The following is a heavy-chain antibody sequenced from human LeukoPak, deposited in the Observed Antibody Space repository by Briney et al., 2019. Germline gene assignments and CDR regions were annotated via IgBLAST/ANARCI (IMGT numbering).Heavy chain of an antibody. D-gene: IGHD1-20*01. CDR1: GGSISSSSYY. CDR2: IYYSGST. CDR3: ASYNWNDSDAFDI. Sequence: SETLSLTCTVSGGSISSSSYYWSWIRQPPGKGLEWIGYIYYSGSTNYNPSLKSRVTISVDTSKTQFSLKLYSVTAADTAVYYCASYNWNDSDAFDIWGQGTMVTVSS. V-gene: IGHV4-61*05. J-gene: IGHJ3*02.